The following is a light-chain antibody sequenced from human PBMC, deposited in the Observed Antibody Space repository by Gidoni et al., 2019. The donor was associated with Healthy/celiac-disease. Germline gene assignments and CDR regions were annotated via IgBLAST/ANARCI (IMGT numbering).Light chain of an antibody. V-gene: IGLV3-25*03. CDR3: QSADSSGTYRV. Sequence: SYSLTQPPSVSVSPGQTARITCSGDALPKQYPYWYQQKPGQAPVLVIYKDSERPSGIPERFSGSSSGKTVTLTISGVQAEDEADYYCQSADSSGTYRVFGGGTKLT. J-gene: IGLJ3*02. CDR2: KDS. CDR1: ALPKQY.